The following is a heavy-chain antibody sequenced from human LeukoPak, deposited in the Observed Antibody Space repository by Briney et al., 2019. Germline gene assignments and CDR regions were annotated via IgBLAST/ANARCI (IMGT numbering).Heavy chain of an antibody. Sequence: SETLSLTCTVSGGFISSYHWSWIRQPPGKGLEGIGYIHYSGFTNYNPSLKSRVTISVDTSKNQLSLKLNSVTAADTAVYYCSRREDSGTSGYYGLWGQGTLVTVSS. CDR3: SRREDSGTSGYYGL. V-gene: IGHV4-59*08. CDR1: GGFISSYH. CDR2: IHYSGFT. D-gene: IGHD3-22*01. J-gene: IGHJ4*02.